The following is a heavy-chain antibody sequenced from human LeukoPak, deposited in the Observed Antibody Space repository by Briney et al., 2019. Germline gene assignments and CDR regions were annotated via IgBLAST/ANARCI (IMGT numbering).Heavy chain of an antibody. CDR3: ARGGGVVITTSFHY. V-gene: IGHV1-69*13. CDR1: GGTFSSYA. D-gene: IGHD3-22*01. CDR2: IIPIFGTA. Sequence: SVKVSCKASGGTFSSYAISWVRQAPGQGLEWMGGIIPIFGTANYAQKFQGRVTITADESTSTAYMELSSLRSEDTAVYYCARGGGVVITTSFHYWGQGTLVTVSS. J-gene: IGHJ4*02.